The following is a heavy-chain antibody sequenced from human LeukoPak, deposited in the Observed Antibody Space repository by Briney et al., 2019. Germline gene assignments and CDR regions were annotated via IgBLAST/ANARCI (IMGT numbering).Heavy chain of an antibody. J-gene: IGHJ6*03. D-gene: IGHD6-13*01. CDR3: ARDGLSSSSWYGWGYYYMDV. Sequence: ASVKVSCKASGYTFTGYYMHWVRQAPGQGLEWMGWINPNSGGANYAQKFQGRVTMTRDTSISTAYMELSRLRSDDTAVYYCARDGLSSSSWYGWGYYYMDVWGKGTTVTISS. CDR1: GYTFTGYY. CDR2: INPNSGGA. V-gene: IGHV1-2*02.